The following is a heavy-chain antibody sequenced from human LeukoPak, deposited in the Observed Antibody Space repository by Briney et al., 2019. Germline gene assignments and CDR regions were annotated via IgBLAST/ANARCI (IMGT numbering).Heavy chain of an antibody. CDR1: GFTFSSYA. CDR3: TKDALISYRGAWSHSDY. CDR2: ITGSGGST. V-gene: IGHV3-23*01. D-gene: IGHD2-2*01. Sequence: GGSLRLSCAASGFTFSSYAMSWVHQAPGKGLEWVSAITGSGGSTYYADSVKGRFTISRDNSKNTLYLQMNRLRAEDTAIYYCTKDALISYRGAWSHSDYWGQGTLVTVSS. J-gene: IGHJ4*02.